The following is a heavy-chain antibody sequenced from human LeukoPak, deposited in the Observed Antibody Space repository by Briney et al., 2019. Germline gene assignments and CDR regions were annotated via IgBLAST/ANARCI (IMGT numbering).Heavy chain of an antibody. J-gene: IGHJ4*02. V-gene: IGHV1-3*01. Sequence: ASVKVSCKASGYTFINCAIRWVRQAPGQRLEWMGWSNAGSDNTECSQKFQGRVTITRDTSASTAYMELRGLRSDDTAVYYCARETHVERDDYWGQGTLVTVSS. D-gene: IGHD1-1*01. CDR1: GYTFINCA. CDR3: ARETHVERDDY. CDR2: SNAGSDNT.